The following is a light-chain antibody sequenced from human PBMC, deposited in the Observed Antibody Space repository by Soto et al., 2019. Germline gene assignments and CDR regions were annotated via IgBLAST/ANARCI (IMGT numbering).Light chain of an antibody. Sequence: QASLTQPASSPGSPGQSITISCTGTSSDVGAYNFVSWHQQHPGKAPKLMIYNVYDRPSGISYRFSRSKSGNTASLTISGLQGEDEADYYCSAYTVSRTYVFGTGTKVTVL. CDR3: SAYTVSRTYV. V-gene: IGLV2-14*03. J-gene: IGLJ1*01. CDR1: SSDVGAYNF. CDR2: NVY.